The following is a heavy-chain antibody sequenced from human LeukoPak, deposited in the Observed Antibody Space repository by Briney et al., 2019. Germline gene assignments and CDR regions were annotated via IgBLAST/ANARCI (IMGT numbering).Heavy chain of an antibody. J-gene: IGHJ6*03. V-gene: IGHV3-21*01. CDR3: ARPGYSGYEYYYYYMDV. Sequence: GGSLRLSCAASGFTFSSYSMNWVRQAPGKGLEWVSSISSSSSYIYYADSVKGRFTISRDNAKYSLYLQMNSLRAEDTAVYYCARPGYSGYEYYYYYMDVWGKGTTVTVSS. CDR1: GFTFSSYS. CDR2: ISSSSSYI. D-gene: IGHD5-12*01.